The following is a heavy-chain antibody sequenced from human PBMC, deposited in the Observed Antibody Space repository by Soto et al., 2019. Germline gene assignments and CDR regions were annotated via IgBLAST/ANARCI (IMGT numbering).Heavy chain of an antibody. Sequence: GGSLRLSCAASGFTFSSYGMHWVRQAPGKGLEWVAVISYDGSNKYYADSVKGRFTISRDNSKNTLYLQMNSLRAEDTAVYYCAKSAYDILTGYFAPLDYWGQGTLVTVSS. D-gene: IGHD3-9*01. CDR3: AKSAYDILTGYFAPLDY. V-gene: IGHV3-30*18. CDR2: ISYDGSNK. J-gene: IGHJ4*02. CDR1: GFTFSSYG.